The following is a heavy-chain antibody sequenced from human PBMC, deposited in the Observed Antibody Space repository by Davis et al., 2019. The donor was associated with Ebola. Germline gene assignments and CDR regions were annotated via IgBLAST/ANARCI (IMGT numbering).Heavy chain of an antibody. CDR1: GLTFSSYN. V-gene: IGHV3-21*06. Sequence: GESLKISCAGSGLTFSSYNMNWIRQAPGKGLEWVPSISATARYTYYADSVEGRFTISRDNARDSVYLQMNSLRVEDTAIYFCAGDIRRGENYGWFDPWGHGTLVTVSS. CDR3: AGDIRRGENYGWFDP. J-gene: IGHJ5*02. D-gene: IGHD4/OR15-4a*01. CDR2: ISATARYT.